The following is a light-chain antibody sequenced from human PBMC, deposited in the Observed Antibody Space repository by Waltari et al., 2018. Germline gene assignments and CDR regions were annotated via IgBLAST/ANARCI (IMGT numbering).Light chain of an antibody. CDR2: VNSDGTH. Sequence: QLVLTQSPSASASLGASIKLTCTLSSGHSSNIIAWLQQQPEKGPRYLMKVNSDGTHSKGDEIPDRFSGSSSGAGRYLTISNLQSEDEADYYCQTGGHGTWVFGGGTKVTVL. J-gene: IGLJ3*02. V-gene: IGLV4-69*01. CDR1: SGHSSNI. CDR3: QTGGHGTWV.